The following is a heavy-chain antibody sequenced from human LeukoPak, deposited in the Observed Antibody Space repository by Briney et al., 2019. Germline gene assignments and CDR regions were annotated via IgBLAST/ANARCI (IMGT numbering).Heavy chain of an antibody. CDR2: IYHSGST. CDR1: GGSISSSNW. V-gene: IGHV4-4*02. D-gene: IGHD3-22*01. CDR3: ARGRGRITMIVVVDFDY. J-gene: IGHJ4*02. Sequence: SGTLSLTCAVSGGSISSSNWWSWVRQPPGKGLEWIGEIYHSGSTNYNPSLKSRVTISVDKSKNQFSLKLSSVTAADTAVYYCARGRGRITMIVVVDFDYWGQGTLVTVSS.